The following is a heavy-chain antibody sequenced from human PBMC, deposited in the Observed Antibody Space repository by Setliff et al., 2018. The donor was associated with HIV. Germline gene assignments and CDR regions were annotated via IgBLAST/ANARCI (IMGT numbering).Heavy chain of an antibody. V-gene: IGHV1-46*01. J-gene: IGHJ3*02. D-gene: IGHD3-9*01. CDR3: AREYDVLTGYYISAFDI. CDR1: GYTFTTYY. CDR2: INPSSTST. Sequence: ASVKVSCKASGYTFTTYYIHWVRQAPGQGLDWMGIINPSSTSTNYAQRFQGRITMTRDTSISTAYLELNRLRSDDTAVYYCAREYDVLTGYYISAFDIWGQGTMVTVSS.